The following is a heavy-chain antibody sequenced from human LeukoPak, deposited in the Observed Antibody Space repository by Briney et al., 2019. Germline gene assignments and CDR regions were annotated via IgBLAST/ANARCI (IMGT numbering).Heavy chain of an antibody. Sequence: ASVKVSCKASGYTFTSYGISWVRQAPGQGLEWMGIINPSGGSTNYAQKFQGRVTMTRDTSTSTVYMELSSLRSEDTAVYYCASWGGEAKNGLWSGPFDYWGQGTLVTVSS. CDR3: ASWGGEAKNGLWSGPFDY. CDR1: GYTFTSYG. V-gene: IGHV1-46*01. CDR2: INPSGGST. J-gene: IGHJ4*02. D-gene: IGHD3-3*01.